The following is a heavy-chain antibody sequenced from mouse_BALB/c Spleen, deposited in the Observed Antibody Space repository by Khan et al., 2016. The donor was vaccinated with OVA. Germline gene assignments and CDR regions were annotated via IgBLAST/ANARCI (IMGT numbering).Heavy chain of an antibody. J-gene: IGHJ3*01. CDR1: GYTFTSYW. CDR2: IDPYDSET. V-gene: IGHV1-69*02. Sequence: VQLQQSGAELVRPGASVKLSCGASGYTFTSYWMNWVKQSPEQGLEWIGRIDPYDSETNYNQNFKDKAILTVDKASSTAYMQLSSLTSEDSAVYYCARNPFAYWGQGTLVTVSA. CDR3: ARNPFAY.